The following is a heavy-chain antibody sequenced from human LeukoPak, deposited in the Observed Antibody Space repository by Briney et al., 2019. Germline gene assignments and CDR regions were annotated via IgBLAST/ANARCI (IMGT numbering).Heavy chain of an antibody. V-gene: IGHV3-30*02. CDR1: GFIFSNYG. J-gene: IGHJ6*03. CDR3: ARVPGNYYYYMDV. D-gene: IGHD3-10*01. Sequence: GGSLRLSCVTSGFIFSNYGMHWVRQAPGKGLEWLTFIQFDGGNKLYADSVKGRFTVSRDTSKNTVYLQMTSLRAEDTAVYYCARVPGNYYYYMDVWGKGTTVTVSS. CDR2: IQFDGGNK.